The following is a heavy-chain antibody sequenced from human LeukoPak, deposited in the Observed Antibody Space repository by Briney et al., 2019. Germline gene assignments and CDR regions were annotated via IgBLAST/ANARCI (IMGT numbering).Heavy chain of an antibody. CDR3: ARDVLPTYYYDSSGYPQHY. CDR1: GGTFSSYA. D-gene: IGHD3-22*01. V-gene: IGHV1-69*05. CDR2: IIPIFGTA. Sequence: ASVKVSCKASGGTFSSYAISWVRQAPGQGLEWMGRIIPIFGTANYAQKFQGGVTITTDESTSTAYMELSSLRSEDTAVYYCARDVLPTYYYDSSGYPQHYWGQGTLVTVSS. J-gene: IGHJ4*02.